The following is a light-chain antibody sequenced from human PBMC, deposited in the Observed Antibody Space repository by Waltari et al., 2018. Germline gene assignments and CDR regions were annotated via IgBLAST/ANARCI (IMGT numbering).Light chain of an antibody. CDR3: QQYDTAPPWT. V-gene: IGKV1-12*01. CDR1: QGISSW. CDR2: KAS. Sequence: DIQMTQSPSSLYASVGDRVTITFLASQGISSWLAWYQQKPGKAPKLLIYKASNLQSGVPSRFSGSGSGTDFTLTISSLQPEDFATYYCQQYDTAPPWTFGQGTKVEIK. J-gene: IGKJ1*01.